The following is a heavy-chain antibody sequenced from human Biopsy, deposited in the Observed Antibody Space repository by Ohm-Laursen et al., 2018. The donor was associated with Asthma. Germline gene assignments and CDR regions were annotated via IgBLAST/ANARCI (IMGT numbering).Heavy chain of an antibody. CDR3: ASQSSGPDFWSGYYYFDY. CDR2: ISGSGGST. D-gene: IGHD3-3*01. CDR1: GFTFGDYC. J-gene: IGHJ4*02. Sequence: SLRLSCAASGFTFGDYCMSWVRQAPGKGLEWVSAISGSGGSTYYADSVKGRFTISRGNSKNTLYLQMNSLRAEDTAVYYCASQSSGPDFWSGYYYFDYWGQGTLVTVSS. V-gene: IGHV3-23*01.